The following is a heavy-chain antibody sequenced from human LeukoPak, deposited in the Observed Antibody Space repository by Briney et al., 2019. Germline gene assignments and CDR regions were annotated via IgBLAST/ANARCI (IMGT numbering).Heavy chain of an antibody. J-gene: IGHJ4*02. D-gene: IGHD5-18*01. CDR1: GFTVSSNY. CDR3: ARDPEVDTGTGPRFDY. Sequence: GSLRLSCAASGFTVSSNYMSWVRQPPGKGLEWIGSIYYSGSTYYNPSLKSRVTISVDTSKNQFSLNLSSVTAADTAVYYCARDPEVDTGTGPRFDYWGQGTLVTVSS. V-gene: IGHV4-39*07. CDR2: IYYSGST.